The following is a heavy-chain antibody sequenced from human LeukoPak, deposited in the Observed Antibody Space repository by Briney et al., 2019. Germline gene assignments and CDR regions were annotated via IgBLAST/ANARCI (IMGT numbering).Heavy chain of an antibody. V-gene: IGHV1-18*01. CDR2: ISAYNGNT. J-gene: IGHJ4*02. D-gene: IGHD3-10*01. CDR1: GYTFTSDG. CDR3: ARDYRRTMVLGVTKDQYYFDY. Sequence: ASLKVSSKASGYTFTSDGVSWVRQAPGQGLEWMGWISAYNGNTNYAQKLQGRVTMTTDTSTSTAYMELRSLRSDDTAVYYCARDYRRTMVLGVTKDQYYFDYWGRGTLLRVS.